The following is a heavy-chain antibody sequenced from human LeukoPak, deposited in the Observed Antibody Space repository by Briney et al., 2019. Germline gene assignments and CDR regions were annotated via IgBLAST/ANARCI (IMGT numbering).Heavy chain of an antibody. CDR2: ISGSGGST. Sequence: GGSLRLSCAASGFTFSSYAMSWVRQAPGKGLEWVSAISGSGGSTYYADSVKGRFTISRDNSKNTLYLQMNSLRAEDTAVYYCAKVKAAAGLVEYFQHWGQGTLVTVSS. J-gene: IGHJ1*01. D-gene: IGHD6-13*01. V-gene: IGHV3-23*01. CDR3: AKVKAAAGLVEYFQH. CDR1: GFTFSSYA.